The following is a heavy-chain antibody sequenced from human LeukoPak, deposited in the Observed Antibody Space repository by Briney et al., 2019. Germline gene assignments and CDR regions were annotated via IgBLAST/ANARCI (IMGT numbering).Heavy chain of an antibody. Sequence: GASVKVSCKASGGTFSSYAISWVRQAPGQGLEWMGGIIPIFGTANYAQKFQGRVTITTDESTSTAYMELSSLSSEDTAVYYCATSTKAVYCSSTSCPRGFDPWGQGTLVTVSS. CDR3: ATSTKAVYCSSTSCPRGFDP. CDR2: IIPIFGTA. CDR1: GGTFSSYA. V-gene: IGHV1-69*05. J-gene: IGHJ5*02. D-gene: IGHD2-2*01.